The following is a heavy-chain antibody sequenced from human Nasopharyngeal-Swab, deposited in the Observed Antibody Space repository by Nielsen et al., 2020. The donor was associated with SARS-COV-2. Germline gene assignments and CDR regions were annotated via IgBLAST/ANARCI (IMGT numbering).Heavy chain of an antibody. CDR2: IYKDSVAGTRSGTT. V-gene: IGHV3-53*01. D-gene: IGHD1-1*01. J-gene: IGHJ4*02. CDR3: ARDPGDWNGMSD. Sequence: VRQAPGKGLEWVPLIYKDSVAGTRSGTTYYADSVRGRFIISRDNSKNTLFLQMNSLRAEDTAVYFCARDPGDWNGMSDWGQGTLVTVSS.